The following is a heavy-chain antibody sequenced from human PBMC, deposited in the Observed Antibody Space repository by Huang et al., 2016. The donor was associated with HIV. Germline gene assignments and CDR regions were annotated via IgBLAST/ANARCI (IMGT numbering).Heavy chain of an antibody. V-gene: IGHV3-23*01. J-gene: IGHJ4*02. Sequence: EVHLLESGGGLVQPGGSLRLSCAASGFSFSSFAMSWVRQAPGRGLEWVSTVSNRASSRHYSDSVRGRFTISRDNSKDTLYLQMNSLRAEDTALYYCAKDLVTYDSSGSVWGQGTLVTVSS. CDR3: AKDLVTYDSSGSV. D-gene: IGHD3-22*01. CDR2: VSNRASSR. CDR1: GFSFSSFA.